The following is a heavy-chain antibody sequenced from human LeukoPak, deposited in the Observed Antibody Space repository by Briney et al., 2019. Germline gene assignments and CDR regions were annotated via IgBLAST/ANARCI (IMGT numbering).Heavy chain of an antibody. CDR3: ARTVGARTYYLDY. D-gene: IGHD1-26*01. J-gene: IGHJ4*02. V-gene: IGHV4-31*03. CDR2: IFYRGNT. Sequence: SSETPSLTCTVSGDSISSGVYYWSWIRQHPGTGLEWIGYIFYRGNTRYNPSLRSRITISVDTSKNQFSLKLASVTAADTAVYYCARTVGARTYYLDYWGQGTPVIVSS. CDR1: GDSISSGVYY.